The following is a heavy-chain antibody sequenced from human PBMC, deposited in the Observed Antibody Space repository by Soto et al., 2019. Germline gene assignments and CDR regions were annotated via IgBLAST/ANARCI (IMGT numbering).Heavy chain of an antibody. CDR2: ISVYNDNR. J-gene: IGHJ2*01. V-gene: IGHV1-18*01. D-gene: IGHD4-17*01. Sequence: QVQLVQSGAEVRKPGASVKVSCKASGYTFTEYDISWVRQAPGQGLEWMGWISVYNDNRHYAEKVQGRVSLNIDKSTSTAYMEMRSLISDDTAIYYCARYRGDPYWYFDLWGRGTLVTVSS. CDR1: GYTFTEYD. CDR3: ARYRGDPYWYFDL.